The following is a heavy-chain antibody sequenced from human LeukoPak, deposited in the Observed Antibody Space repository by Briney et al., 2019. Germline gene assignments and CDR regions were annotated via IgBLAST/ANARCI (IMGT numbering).Heavy chain of an antibody. CDR1: GFTFDDSA. J-gene: IGHJ5*01. Sequence: PGGSLRLSCAASGFTFDDSAMHWVRHAPGKGLEWVSGISWNSARIGYADSVKGRFTISRDNAKKSLYLQMNSLRAEDTALYYCVKDRGLSAYYLATWGPGTPVTVSS. D-gene: IGHD2/OR15-2a*01. CDR3: VKDRGLSAYYLAT. CDR2: ISWNSARI. V-gene: IGHV3-9*01.